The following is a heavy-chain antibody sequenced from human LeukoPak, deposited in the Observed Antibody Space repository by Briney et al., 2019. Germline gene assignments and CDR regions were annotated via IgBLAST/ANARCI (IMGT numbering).Heavy chain of an antibody. D-gene: IGHD3-16*02. V-gene: IGHV1-69*13. CDR2: IIPIFGTA. CDR1: GGTFSSDA. CDR3: ARAFIDISYYYGMDV. J-gene: IGHJ6*02. Sequence: ASVKVSCNASGGTFSSDAMSRVRQAPGQGLEWMAGIIPIFGTANYAQKFQGRVTITADESTSTAYMELSSLRSEDTAVYYCARAFIDISYYYGMDVWGQGTTVTVSS.